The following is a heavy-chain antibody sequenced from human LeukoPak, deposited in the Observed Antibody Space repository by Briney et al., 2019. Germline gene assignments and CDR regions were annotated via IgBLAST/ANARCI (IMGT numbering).Heavy chain of an antibody. D-gene: IGHD3-9*01. CDR2: ISSSGSTI. CDR3: ARANWLLSWYFDY. Sequence: GGSLRLSCAASGFTFSDYYMSWIRQAPGKGLEWVSYISSSGSTIYYADSVKGRFTISGDNAKNSLYLQMNSLRAEDTAVYYCARANWLLSWYFDYWGQGTLVTVSS. CDR1: GFTFSDYY. J-gene: IGHJ4*02. V-gene: IGHV3-11*01.